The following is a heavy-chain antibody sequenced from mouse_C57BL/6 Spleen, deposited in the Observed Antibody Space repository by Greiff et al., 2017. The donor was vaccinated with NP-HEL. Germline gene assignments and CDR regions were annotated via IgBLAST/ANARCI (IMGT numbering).Heavy chain of an antibody. J-gene: IGHJ4*01. CDR1: GFTFSDYY. V-gene: IGHV5-16*01. CDR3: ARVNLYAMDY. Sequence: EVKLVESEGGLVQPGSSMKLSCTASGFTFSDYYMAWVRQVPEKGLEWVANINYDGSSTYYLDSLKSRFIISRDNAKNILYLQMSSLKSEDTATYYCARVNLYAMDYWGQGTSVTVSS. CDR2: INYDGSST.